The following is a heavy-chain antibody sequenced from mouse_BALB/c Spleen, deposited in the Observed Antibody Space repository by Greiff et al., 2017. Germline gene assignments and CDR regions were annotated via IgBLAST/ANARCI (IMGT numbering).Heavy chain of an antibody. CDR2: ISDGGSYT. Sequence: EVQVVESGGGLVKPGGSLKLSCAASGFTFSDYYMYWVRQTPEKRLEWVATISDGGSYTYYPDSVKGRFTISRDNAKNNLYLQMSSLKSEDTAMYYCAREGEAFAYWGQGTLVTVSA. J-gene: IGHJ3*01. V-gene: IGHV5-4*02. CDR1: GFTFSDYY. CDR3: AREGEAFAY.